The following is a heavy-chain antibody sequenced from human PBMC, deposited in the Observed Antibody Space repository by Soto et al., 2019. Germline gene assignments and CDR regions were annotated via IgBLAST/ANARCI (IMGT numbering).Heavy chain of an antibody. Sequence: SETLSLTCAVSGGSISSGGYSWSWIRQPPGKGLEWIGYMYHSGSTYYNPSLKSRVTISIDRSKNQFSLKLSSVTAADTAVYYCARGQYGDYQFDYWGQGTLVTVSS. CDR1: GGSISSGGYS. CDR2: MYHSGST. D-gene: IGHD4-17*01. CDR3: ARGQYGDYQFDY. V-gene: IGHV4-30-2*01. J-gene: IGHJ4*02.